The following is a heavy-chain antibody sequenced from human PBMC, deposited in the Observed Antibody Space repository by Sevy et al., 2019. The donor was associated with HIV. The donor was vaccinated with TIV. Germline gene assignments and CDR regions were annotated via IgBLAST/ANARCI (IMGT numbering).Heavy chain of an antibody. D-gene: IGHD1-1*01. CDR3: ARDSLNWNDVPDAFDI. J-gene: IGHJ3*02. Sequence: SESLSLTCAVYGGSFSGYYWSWIRQPPGKGLEWIGEINHSGSTNYNPSLKSQVTISVDTSKNQFSLKLNSVTAADTAVYYCARDSLNWNDVPDAFDIWGQGTMVTVSS. CDR1: GGSFSGYY. CDR2: INHSGST. V-gene: IGHV4-34*01.